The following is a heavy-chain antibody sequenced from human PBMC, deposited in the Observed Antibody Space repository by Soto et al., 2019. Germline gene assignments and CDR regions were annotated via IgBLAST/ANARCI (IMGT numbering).Heavy chain of an antibody. D-gene: IGHD1-1*01. Sequence: SGPTLVNPTHTLTLTCTFSGFSLTTSGMRVSWIRQPPGKALEWLARIDWDDDKFYSTSLRTRLTISKDTPKNQVVLRMTNMDPVDTATYYCAKTGTDGSWFDPWGQGTLVTVSS. CDR1: GFSLTTSGMR. CDR2: IDWDDDK. J-gene: IGHJ5*02. V-gene: IGHV2-70*04. CDR3: AKTGTDGSWFDP.